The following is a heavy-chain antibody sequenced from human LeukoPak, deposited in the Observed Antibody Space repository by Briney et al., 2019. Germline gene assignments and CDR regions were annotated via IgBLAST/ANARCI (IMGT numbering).Heavy chain of an antibody. Sequence: GASVKVSCKASGGTFSSYAISRVRQAPGQGLEWMGGIIPIFGTANYAQKFQGRVTITADESTSTAYMELSRLRSEDTAVYYCARVHYYGSGSYYISSDWFDPWGQGTLVTVSS. J-gene: IGHJ5*02. CDR2: IIPIFGTA. CDR3: ARVHYYGSGSYYISSDWFDP. V-gene: IGHV1-69*13. D-gene: IGHD3-10*01. CDR1: GGTFSSYA.